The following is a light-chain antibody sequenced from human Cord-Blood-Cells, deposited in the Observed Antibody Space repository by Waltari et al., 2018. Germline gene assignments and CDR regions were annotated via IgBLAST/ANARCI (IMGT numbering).Light chain of an antibody. Sequence: DIQMTQSPSTLSASVGDRVTITCRASQSISSWLAWYQKKPGKAPKVLIYKASSLESRAPSRFSGSGSGTEFTLTISSLQPDDFATYYCQQYNSSWTFGQGTKVEIK. CDR1: QSISSW. V-gene: IGKV1-5*03. CDR3: QQYNSSWT. CDR2: KAS. J-gene: IGKJ1*01.